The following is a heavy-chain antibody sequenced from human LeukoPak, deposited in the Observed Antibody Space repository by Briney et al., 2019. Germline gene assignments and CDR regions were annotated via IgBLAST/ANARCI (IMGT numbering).Heavy chain of an antibody. D-gene: IGHD6-13*01. V-gene: IGHV4-4*07. Sequence: SETLSVTCSVSGGSISSYYWSWIRQPAGKGLEWIGRIYTSGSSKYNPSLKSRVTISVDKSKNQFSLKLSSVTAADTAVYYCARGSSSWYGFDYWGREPWSPLPQ. CDR2: IYTSGSS. J-gene: IGHJ4*02. CDR3: ARGSSSWYGFDY. CDR1: GGSISSYY.